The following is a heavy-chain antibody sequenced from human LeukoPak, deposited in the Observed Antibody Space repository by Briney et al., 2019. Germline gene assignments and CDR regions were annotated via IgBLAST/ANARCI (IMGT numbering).Heavy chain of an antibody. CDR1: GDSISSYY. V-gene: IGHV4-4*09. CDR2: IYTSGGT. J-gene: IGHJ4*02. CDR3: ARDVGTSGWYTFDY. Sequence: PSETLSLTCTVSGDSISSYYWSWIRQPPGKGLEWIGYIYTSGGTNYIPSLKGRVTISIDTSKNQFSLQLNSVTPEDTAVYYCARDVGTSGWYTFDYWGQGTLVTVSS. D-gene: IGHD6-19*01.